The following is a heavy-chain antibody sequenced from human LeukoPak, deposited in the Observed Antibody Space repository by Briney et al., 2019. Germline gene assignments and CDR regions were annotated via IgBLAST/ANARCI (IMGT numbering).Heavy chain of an antibody. J-gene: IGHJ4*02. CDR2: IVPKSGGT. V-gene: IGHV1-2*02. CDR1: GYTFTDYC. Sequence: GASVKVSCKASGYTFTDYCIHWVRQAPGQGLEWMGWIVPKSGGTHYAQNFQGRVTMTRDTSINTAYLDLRSLRSDDTAVYYCARVWRCADGVCPDVFESWGQGTLVIVSS. CDR3: ARVWRCADGVCPDVFES. D-gene: IGHD2-8*01.